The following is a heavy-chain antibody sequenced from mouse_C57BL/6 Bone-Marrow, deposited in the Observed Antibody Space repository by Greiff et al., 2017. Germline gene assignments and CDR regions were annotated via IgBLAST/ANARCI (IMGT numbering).Heavy chain of an antibody. CDR2: IHPNSGST. D-gene: IGHD1-1*02. CDR3: AGGYSFDY. Sequence: QVQLQQPGAELVKPGASVTLSCKASGYTFTSYWMHWVKQRPGQGLEWIGMIHPNSGSTNYNEKFKSKATLTVDNSSSTAYMQLSSLTSEGSAVYYCAGGYSFDYWGQGTTLTVSS. J-gene: IGHJ2*01. CDR1: GYTFTSYW. V-gene: IGHV1-64*01.